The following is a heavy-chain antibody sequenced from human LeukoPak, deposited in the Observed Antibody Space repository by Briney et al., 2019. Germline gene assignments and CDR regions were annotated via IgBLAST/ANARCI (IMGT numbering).Heavy chain of an antibody. CDR2: ISPSSSSI. CDR3: ARAAYASSPDY. D-gene: IGHD2-2*01. J-gene: IGHJ4*01. Sequence: GGSLRLSCAASGFTFSSYSMNWVRQAPGKGLEWVTYISPSSSSIYSADSVKGRFTISRDNAKNSLYLQMNSLRDEDTAVYYCARAAYASSPDYWGQEPWSPSPQ. V-gene: IGHV3-48*02. CDR1: GFTFSSYS.